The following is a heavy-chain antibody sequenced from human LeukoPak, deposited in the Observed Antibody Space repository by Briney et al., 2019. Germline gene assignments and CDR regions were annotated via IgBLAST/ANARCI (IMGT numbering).Heavy chain of an antibody. J-gene: IGHJ3*02. V-gene: IGHV3-53*01. CDR1: ELTVSSDY. CDR2: MKGSDFT. D-gene: IGHD3-22*01. Sequence: PGESLRLSCAVSELTVSSDYVSWVRQPPGKGLEWVSVMKGSDFTYYSDSVRGRFTISRDNSKNTLYLQMNSLRAEDTAVYYCARGGDSRGSVRRAFDIWGQGTMVTVSS. CDR3: ARGGDSRGSVRRAFDI.